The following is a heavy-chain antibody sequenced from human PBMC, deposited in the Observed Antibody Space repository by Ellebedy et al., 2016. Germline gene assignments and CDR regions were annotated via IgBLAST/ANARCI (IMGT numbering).Heavy chain of an antibody. CDR2: AHHSGAT. J-gene: IGHJ3*02. CDR1: GGSIGDYF. Sequence: SETLSLTCTVSGGSIGDYFWNRIRQSPGKGLEWIGFAHHSGATYHNPSLKSRVTVTIDTSKNQFYLELSSVNSADTAVYYCAKWCSGEICNNGFEIWGQGTKVTVSS. CDR3: AKWCSGEICNNGFEI. V-gene: IGHV4-59*13. D-gene: IGHD2-15*01.